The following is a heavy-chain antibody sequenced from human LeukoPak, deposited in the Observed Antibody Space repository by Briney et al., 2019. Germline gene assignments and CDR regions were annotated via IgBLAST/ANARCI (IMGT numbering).Heavy chain of an antibody. CDR2: ISSGSGDT. CDR1: GFTFTDYH. Sequence: ASVKVSFNASGFTFTDYHMHWVRQAPGQGLEWMGWISSGSGDTNYAQKFQGRVTVTRDTSIRTTYMELSNLRSDDTAVYYCVREARATADFWGQGTLVTVSS. D-gene: IGHD1-26*01. CDR3: VREARATADF. V-gene: IGHV1-2*02. J-gene: IGHJ4*02.